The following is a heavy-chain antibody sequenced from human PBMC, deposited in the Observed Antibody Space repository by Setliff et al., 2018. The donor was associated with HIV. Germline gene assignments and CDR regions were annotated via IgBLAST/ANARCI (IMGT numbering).Heavy chain of an antibody. D-gene: IGHD3-16*01. CDR2: VYHTGTA. Sequence: SETLSLTCAVSGYSISSGYYWAWIRQPPGRGLEWIGTVYHTGTAYYNSSLKSRVAISIDTSNNRFSLRLYSVTAADTATYYCATFGEGAPTNWFDSWGQGTLVTVSS. CDR3: ATFGEGAPTNWFDS. V-gene: IGHV4-38-2*01. J-gene: IGHJ5*01. CDR1: GYSISSGYY.